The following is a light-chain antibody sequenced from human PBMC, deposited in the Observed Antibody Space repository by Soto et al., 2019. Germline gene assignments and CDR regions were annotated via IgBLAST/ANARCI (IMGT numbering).Light chain of an antibody. CDR1: QSVSSNY. J-gene: IGKJ1*01. CDR2: GAS. Sequence: EIVLTQSPGTLSLSPGERATLSCRASQSVSSNYLAWYQQKPGQSPSLLMFGASSRATGVPDRFSGSGSGADFTLTISILEPEDFAVYYCQQYGSSTTTFGQGTKVEIK. V-gene: IGKV3-20*01. CDR3: QQYGSSTTT.